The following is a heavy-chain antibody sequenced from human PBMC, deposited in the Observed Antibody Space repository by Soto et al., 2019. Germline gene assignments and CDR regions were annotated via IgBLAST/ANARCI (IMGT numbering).Heavy chain of an antibody. Sequence: EVQLVESGGGLVQPGGSLRLSCAVSGFTFSSFWMHWVRQAPGEGLVWVSRINTDGSSTSYADSVKGRFTISRDNAKNTLYLQMNSLSVEYTAMYYCAKRGVDTFGLSYWGQGTLVTVSS. D-gene: IGHD3-10*01. CDR3: AKRGVDTFGLSY. CDR1: GFTFSSFW. J-gene: IGHJ4*02. CDR2: INTDGSST. V-gene: IGHV3-74*01.